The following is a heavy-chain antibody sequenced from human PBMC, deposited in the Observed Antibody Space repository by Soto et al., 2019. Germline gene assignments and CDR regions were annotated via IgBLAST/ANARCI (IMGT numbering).Heavy chain of an antibody. CDR1: GYTFINYY. CDR2: INPSGGST. D-gene: IGHD5-12*01. J-gene: IGHJ3*02. V-gene: IGHV1-46*03. CDR3: ASGLFEYSGYGLDAFDI. Sequence: GASVKVSCKASGYTFINYYMHWVRQAPGQGLEWMGIINPSGGSTRYAQKIKGRVTMTRDTSTRTVYMELSSLRSEDTVVYYCASGLFEYSGYGLDAFDIWGQGAMVTVSS.